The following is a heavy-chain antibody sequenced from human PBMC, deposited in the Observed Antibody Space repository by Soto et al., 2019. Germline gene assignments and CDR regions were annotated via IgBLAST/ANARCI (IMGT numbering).Heavy chain of an antibody. Sequence: QVPLVQSGAEVNKSGASVSVSCKASGYPFTNYIITWVLQAPGQGLEWRGWISANNGNANYASKFQGRVSMTTARSTNTAYLEVKSLTSDDTAVYYCARVAGYFDLWGRGTLVTVSS. CDR1: GYPFTNYI. CDR2: ISANNGNA. CDR3: ARVAGYFDL. V-gene: IGHV1-18*01. J-gene: IGHJ2*01.